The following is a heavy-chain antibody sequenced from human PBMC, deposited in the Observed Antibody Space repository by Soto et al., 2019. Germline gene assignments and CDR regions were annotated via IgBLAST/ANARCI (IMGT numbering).Heavy chain of an antibody. CDR3: ARWEYYYGSGGLDY. J-gene: IGHJ4*02. CDR1: GGSVNSGDYY. Sequence: PSETLSLTCFVSGGSVNSGDYYWSWIRQPPGKGLEWIGNIAYTGNTIQSPSLRSRVNISKETSRNKFSQKLKSVTAADTAVYYCARWEYYYGSGGLDYWGRGALVT. D-gene: IGHD3-10*01. V-gene: IGHV4-61*08. CDR2: IAYTGNT.